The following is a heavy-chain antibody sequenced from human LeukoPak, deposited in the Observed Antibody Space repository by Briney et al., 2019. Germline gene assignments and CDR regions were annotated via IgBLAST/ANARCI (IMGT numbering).Heavy chain of an antibody. Sequence: SCKASGYTFTGYYMHWVRQAPGKGLEWVAVISYDGSNKYYTDSVKGRFTISRDNSKNTLYLQMNSLRAEDTAVYYCARDPGRYCSSTSCYSRAFDIWGQGTMVTVSS. D-gene: IGHD2-2*01. CDR3: ARDPGRYCSSTSCYSRAFDI. CDR1: GYTFTGYY. J-gene: IGHJ3*02. V-gene: IGHV3-30-3*01. CDR2: ISYDGSNK.